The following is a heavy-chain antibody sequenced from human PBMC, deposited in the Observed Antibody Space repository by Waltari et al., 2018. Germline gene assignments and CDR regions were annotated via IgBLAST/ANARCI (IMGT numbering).Heavy chain of an antibody. CDR2: MYRGGST. CDR1: GLIVSSNF. CDR3: ARAPMPLWFGNWYFDL. J-gene: IGHJ2*01. V-gene: IGHV3-53*01. Sequence: EVQLVESGGGLIQPGGSLRPSCAASGLIVSSNFMSWVRQAPGKGLEWVSVMYRGGSTYYADSVKGRFTISRDNSKNTLYHQMNSLRAEDTAVYYCARAPMPLWFGNWYFDLWGRGALVTVSS. D-gene: IGHD3-10*01.